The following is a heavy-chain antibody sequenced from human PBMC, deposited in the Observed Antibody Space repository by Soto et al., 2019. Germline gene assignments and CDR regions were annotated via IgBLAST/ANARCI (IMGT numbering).Heavy chain of an antibody. D-gene: IGHD1-26*01. Sequence: QVQLVQSGAEVKKPGASVKVSCKASGYTFTSYDINWVRQATGQGLEWMGWMNPNSGNTGYAQKFQGRVTMTRNTSISPAYMELSGLRSEDTAVYYCARSVEWVASVDYWGQGTLVTVSS. CDR1: GYTFTSYD. CDR2: MNPNSGNT. CDR3: ARSVEWVASVDY. V-gene: IGHV1-8*01. J-gene: IGHJ4*02.